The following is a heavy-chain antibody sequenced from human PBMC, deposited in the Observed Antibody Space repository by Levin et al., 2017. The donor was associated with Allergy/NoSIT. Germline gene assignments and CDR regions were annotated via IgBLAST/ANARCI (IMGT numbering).Heavy chain of an antibody. CDR3: AHRRGSRNPFYYFGMDV. Sequence: SGPTLVKPTQTLTLTCTFSGFSLSTTGVAVGWIRQPPGKALEWLALIYWDDDKRFSPSLKRRLTISKDTAKNQVVLTMTNMDPVDTATYYCAHRRGSRNPFYYFGMDVWGPGTTVTVSS. CDR1: GFSLSTTGVA. J-gene: IGHJ6*02. CDR2: IYWDDDK. V-gene: IGHV2-5*02. D-gene: IGHD6-25*01.